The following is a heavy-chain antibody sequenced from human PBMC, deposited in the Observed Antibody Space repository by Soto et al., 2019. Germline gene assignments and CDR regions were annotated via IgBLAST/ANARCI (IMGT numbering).Heavy chain of an antibody. Sequence: ASVKVSCKASGGTFSSDVINWVRQAPGQGLEWMGGITPIFSTTKYAQKFQGRVTVTTDESASTVYLELSSQRSEDTAVYYCATGPLYASGVANYWGQGALVTVS. CDR3: ATGPLYASGVANY. CDR1: GGTFSSDV. D-gene: IGHD2-2*01. J-gene: IGHJ4*02. CDR2: ITPIFSTT. V-gene: IGHV1-69*05.